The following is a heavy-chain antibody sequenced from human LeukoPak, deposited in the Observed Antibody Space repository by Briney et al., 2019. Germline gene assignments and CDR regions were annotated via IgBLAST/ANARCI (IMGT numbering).Heavy chain of an antibody. CDR2: IKGDGSGT. J-gene: IGHJ6*02. Sequence: GGSLRLSCAASGFTFGSYWMHWVRQAPGEGLVWVSLIKGDGSGTTYADSVKGRFTISRDNAKNTLYLQMNSLRAEDTAVYYCARDWYYRMDVWGQGTTVTVSS. D-gene: IGHD1-14*01. CDR3: ARDWYYRMDV. CDR1: GFTFGSYW. V-gene: IGHV3-74*01.